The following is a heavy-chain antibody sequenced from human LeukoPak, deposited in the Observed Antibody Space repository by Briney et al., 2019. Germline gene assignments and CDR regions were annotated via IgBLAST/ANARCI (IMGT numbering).Heavy chain of an antibody. CDR3: ARDARMYSSSWLFTLDY. Sequence: GGSLRLSCAASGFTVSSNYMSWVRQAPGEGLEWVSVIYSGGSTDYADFVKGRFTISRDTSKNTLYLQMNSLRAEDTAVYYCARDARMYSSSWLFTLDYWGQGILVTVSS. CDR1: GFTVSSNY. CDR2: IYSGGST. D-gene: IGHD6-13*01. J-gene: IGHJ4*02. V-gene: IGHV3-53*01.